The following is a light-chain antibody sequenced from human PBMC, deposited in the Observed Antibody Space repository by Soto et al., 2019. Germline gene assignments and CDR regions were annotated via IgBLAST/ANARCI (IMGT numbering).Light chain of an antibody. CDR2: DVR. CDR3: SSYTTISTYV. CDR1: SSDVGGYNY. V-gene: IGLV2-14*01. J-gene: IGLJ1*01. Sequence: QSALTQPASVSGSPGQSITISCTGTSSDVGGYNYVSWYQQHPGKAPKLMIYDVRNRPSGVSNRFSGSKSVNTASLTISGLQAEDEADYYCSSYTTISTYVFGTGTKLNVL.